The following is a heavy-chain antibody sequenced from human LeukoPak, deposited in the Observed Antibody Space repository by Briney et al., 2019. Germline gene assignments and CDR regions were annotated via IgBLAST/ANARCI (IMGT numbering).Heavy chain of an antibody. D-gene: IGHD4-23*01. Sequence: ASVKVSCKASGYTFTGYYMHWVRQAPGQGLEWMGWINPNSGGTYYAQKFQGRVTMTSDTSISAAYMELSRLRSDNTAVYYCARDLYGGTSATFDYWGQGTLVTVSS. V-gene: IGHV1-2*02. CDR2: INPNSGGT. J-gene: IGHJ4*02. CDR1: GYTFTGYY. CDR3: ARDLYGGTSATFDY.